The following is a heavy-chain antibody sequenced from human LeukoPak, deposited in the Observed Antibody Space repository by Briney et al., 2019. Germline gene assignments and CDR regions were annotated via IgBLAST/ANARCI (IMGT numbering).Heavy chain of an antibody. CDR2: ISGSGGST. CDR1: GFTFSSYA. J-gene: IGHJ4*02. V-gene: IGHV3-23*01. D-gene: IGHD6-19*01. Sequence: GGSLRLSCAASGFTFSSYAMSWVRQAPGKGLEWVSAISGSGGSTYYADSVKGRFTISRDNSKNTLYLQMNSLRAEDTAVYYCAKGKHRYSSGWYGDYWGQGTLVTVSS. CDR3: AKGKHRYSSGWYGDY.